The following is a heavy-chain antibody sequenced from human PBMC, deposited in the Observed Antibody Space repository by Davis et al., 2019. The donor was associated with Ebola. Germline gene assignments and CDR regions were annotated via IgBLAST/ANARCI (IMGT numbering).Heavy chain of an antibody. CDR3: ARHPPMGSWYGPNWFDP. CDR2: INHSGST. Sequence: SETLSLTCAVYGGSFSGYYWSWIRQPPGKGLEWIGEINHSGSTNYNPSLKSRVTISVDTSKNQFSLKLSSVTAADTAVYYCARHPPMGSWYGPNWFDPWGQGTLVTVSS. D-gene: IGHD6-13*01. J-gene: IGHJ5*02. V-gene: IGHV4-34*01. CDR1: GGSFSGYY.